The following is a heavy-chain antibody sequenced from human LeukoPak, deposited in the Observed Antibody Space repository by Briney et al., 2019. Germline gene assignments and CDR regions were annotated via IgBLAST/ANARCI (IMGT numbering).Heavy chain of an antibody. J-gene: IGHJ4*02. CDR2: INHSGST. Sequence: SETLSLTCTVSGGSIIGYFWSWIRQPPGKGLEWIGEINHSGSTNYNPSLKSRVTISVDTSKNQFSLKLSSVTAADTAVYYCASARYSSSASVGDYWGQGTLVTVSS. CDR3: ASARYSSSASVGDY. D-gene: IGHD6-6*01. V-gene: IGHV4-34*01. CDR1: GGSIIGYF.